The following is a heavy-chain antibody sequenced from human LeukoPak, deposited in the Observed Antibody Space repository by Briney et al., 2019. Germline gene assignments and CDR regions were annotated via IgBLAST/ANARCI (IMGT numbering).Heavy chain of an antibody. D-gene: IGHD3-10*01. Sequence: PSGTLSLNCAVSGGAISSSNWGSWVRQPPGKGLEWIAEIYHSGSTNYNPSLRSRVPISLANSKTQCSLEPRYVPAAASSVQYLPRNYFGSGTYPFDYWGQGILVTVSS. V-gene: IGHV4-4*02. CDR1: GGAISSSNW. CDR2: IYHSGST. CDR3: PRNYFGSGTYPFDY. J-gene: IGHJ4*02.